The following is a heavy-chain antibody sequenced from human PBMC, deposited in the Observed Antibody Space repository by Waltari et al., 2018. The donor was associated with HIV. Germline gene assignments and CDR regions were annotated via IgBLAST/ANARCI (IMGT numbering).Heavy chain of an antibody. D-gene: IGHD6-19*01. J-gene: IGHJ4*02. CDR3: ARLRFGAVAGTGPFDY. CDR1: GGSISSYY. V-gene: IGHV4-59*01. CDR2: IEYSGGN. Sequence: QVQLQESGPGLVKPSETLSLTCTVSGGSISSYYWSWIRQPPGKGLEWIGYIEYSGGNNDNPTLKSRVTISVDTSKNQFSLKLSSVTAADTAVYYCARLRFGAVAGTGPFDYWGQGTLVTVSS.